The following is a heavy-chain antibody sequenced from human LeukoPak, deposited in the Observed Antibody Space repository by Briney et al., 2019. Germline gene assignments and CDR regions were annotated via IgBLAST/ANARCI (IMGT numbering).Heavy chain of an antibody. CDR3: ARSKTNHYGDYGWFVY. V-gene: IGHV4-59*08. J-gene: IGHJ4*02. CDR2: VFYSGST. CDR1: GGSISSYY. Sequence: SETLSLTCTVSGGSISSYYWSWTRQPPGKGLEWIGYVFYSGSTNYNPSLKSRVTISVDTSKNQFSLNLTSVTAADTAVYFCARSKTNHYGDYGWFVYWGQGILVTVS. D-gene: IGHD4-17*01.